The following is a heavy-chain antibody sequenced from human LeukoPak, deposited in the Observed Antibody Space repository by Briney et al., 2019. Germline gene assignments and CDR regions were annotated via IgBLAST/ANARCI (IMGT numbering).Heavy chain of an antibody. CDR2: ISYDGSNK. CDR1: GFTSSSYA. J-gene: IGHJ4*02. CDR3: ARGLYNWNGGYYFDY. V-gene: IGHV3-30*04. Sequence: GGSLRLSCAASGFTSSSYAMHWVRQAPGKGLEWVAVISYDGSNKYYADSVKGRFTISRDNSKNTLYLQMNSLRAEDTAVYYCARGLYNWNGGYYFDYWGQGTLVTVSS. D-gene: IGHD1-1*01.